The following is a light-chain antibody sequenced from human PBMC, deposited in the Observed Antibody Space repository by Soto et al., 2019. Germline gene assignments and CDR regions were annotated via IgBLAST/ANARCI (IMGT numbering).Light chain of an antibody. J-gene: IGKJ1*01. CDR2: GAS. Sequence: EIVLTQSPGTLSVSPGERATLSCRASQSISSNYLAWYQQKPGQARSLLIYGASSRATGIPDRFSGSGSGTDFTLTISRLEPEDSAIYYCQQYGSWTFGQGTKVEIK. CDR3: QQYGSWT. V-gene: IGKV3-20*01. CDR1: QSISSNY.